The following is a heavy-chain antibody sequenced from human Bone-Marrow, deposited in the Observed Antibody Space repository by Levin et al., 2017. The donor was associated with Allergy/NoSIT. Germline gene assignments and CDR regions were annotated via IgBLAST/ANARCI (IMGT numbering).Heavy chain of an antibody. D-gene: IGHD1-26*01. CDR2: ISSSANAK. Sequence: PGGSLRLSCEGSGFPFSSYGMNWVRQAPGKGLEWVAYISSSANAKKYADSVKGRFSISRDNAKNSISLQMDNLRAAATAVYYCARLFLVSAPMDVWGQGTTVIVSS. CDR3: ARLFLVSAPMDV. J-gene: IGHJ6*02. V-gene: IGHV3-48*01. CDR1: GFPFSSYG.